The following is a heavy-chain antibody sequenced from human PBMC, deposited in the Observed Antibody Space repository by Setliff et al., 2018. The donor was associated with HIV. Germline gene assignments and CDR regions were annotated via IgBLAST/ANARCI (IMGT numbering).Heavy chain of an antibody. Sequence: PSETLSLTCTVSGDSINSNTYYWGWIRQPPGKGLEWIGEINHGGSTNYNPSLKSRVTISVDTSKNQFSLKLSSVTAADTAIYYCARAYTSTWPSYFDYWGLGTLVTVSS. CDR2: INHGGST. CDR1: GDSINSNTYY. V-gene: IGHV4-39*07. CDR3: ARAYTSTWPSYFDY. D-gene: IGHD2-2*01. J-gene: IGHJ4*02.